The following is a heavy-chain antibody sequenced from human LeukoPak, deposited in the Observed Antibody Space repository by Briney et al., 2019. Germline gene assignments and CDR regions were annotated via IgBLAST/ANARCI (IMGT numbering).Heavy chain of an antibody. D-gene: IGHD5-24*01. CDR2: VKGDGGFT. V-gene: IGHV3-74*01. Sequence: GGSLRLSCAASGFTFRRYWMHWVRQAPGKGLVWVSRVKGDGGFTNYADSVYGRFTISRDNAKNTLYLHMHSLRAEDTAVYYCVRGGDDFNFDYWGQGSLVTVSS. CDR1: GFTFRRYW. J-gene: IGHJ4*02. CDR3: VRGGDDFNFDY.